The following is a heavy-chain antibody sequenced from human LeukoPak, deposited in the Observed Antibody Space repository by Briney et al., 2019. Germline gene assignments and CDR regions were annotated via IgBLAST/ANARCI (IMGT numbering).Heavy chain of an antibody. Sequence: SETLSLTCTVSGGSISSYYWSWIRQPPGKGLEYIGYIYYTGDINHNPSLKSRVTLSMDTSKNQLSLKLNSVTAADTAVYYCARFARVPDNWGQGILVTVSS. J-gene: IGHJ4*02. CDR3: ARFARVPDN. CDR1: GGSISSYY. V-gene: IGHV4-59*01. CDR2: IYYTGDI. D-gene: IGHD6-6*01.